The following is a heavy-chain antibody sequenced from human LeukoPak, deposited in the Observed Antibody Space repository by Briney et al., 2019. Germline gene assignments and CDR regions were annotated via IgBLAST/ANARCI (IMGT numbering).Heavy chain of an antibody. CDR3: ARPVGSYSTGTSFDP. CDR1: GSRFTSYW. D-gene: IGHD1-26*01. V-gene: IGHV5-51*01. CDR2: IYPGDSDT. J-gene: IGHJ5*02. Sequence: GEPLKISCKGSGSRFTSYWIGWVRQMPGKGLEWMGIIYPGDSDTRYSPSFQGQVTISADKSISTAYLQWSSLKASDTAMYYCARPVGSYSTGTSFDPWGQGTLVTVSS.